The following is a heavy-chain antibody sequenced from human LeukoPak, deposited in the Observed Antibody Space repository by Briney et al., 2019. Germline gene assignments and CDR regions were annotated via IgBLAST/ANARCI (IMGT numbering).Heavy chain of an antibody. CDR3: ARLSAVAGNWASHY. Sequence: SETLSLTCTVSGGSISNDYWSWIRQPPGKGLEWIGYIYYSGSTSYNPSLKSRLTISVHTSKNQFSLKLSSVTAADTAVYYCARLSAVAGNWASHYWGQGTLVTVSS. V-gene: IGHV4-59*08. CDR2: IYYSGST. J-gene: IGHJ4*02. CDR1: GGSISNDY. D-gene: IGHD6-19*01.